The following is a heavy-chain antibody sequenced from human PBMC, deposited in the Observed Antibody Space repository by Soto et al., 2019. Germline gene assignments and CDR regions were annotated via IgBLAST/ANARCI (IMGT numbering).Heavy chain of an antibody. CDR2: ISFDGSTQ. CDR3: AREGVFGLVKIIPPDY. V-gene: IGHV3-30*03. J-gene: IGHJ4*02. Sequence: GGSLRLSCRASGFSFSSYGMLWVRQAPGKGPEWVAFISFDGSTQYYADSVRGRFTISRDNSENTLYLQLDTLRVEDTAMYYCAREGVFGLVKIIPPDYWGQGAQVTVSS. CDR1: GFSFSSYG. D-gene: IGHD3-3*01.